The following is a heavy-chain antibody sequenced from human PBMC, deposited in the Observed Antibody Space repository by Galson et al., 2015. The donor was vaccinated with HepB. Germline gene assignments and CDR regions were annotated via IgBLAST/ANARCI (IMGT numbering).Heavy chain of an antibody. D-gene: IGHD3-22*01. CDR1: GYTLTELS. CDR2: FDPEDGET. CDR3: ATDSPARYYYDSSGIFQGSGAFDI. J-gene: IGHJ3*02. V-gene: IGHV1-24*01. Sequence: SVKVSCKVSGYTLTELSMHWVRQAPGKGLEWMGGFDPEDGETIYSQKFQGRVTMTEDTSTDTAYMELSSLRSEDTAVYYCATDSPARYYYDSSGIFQGSGAFDIWGQGTMVTVSS.